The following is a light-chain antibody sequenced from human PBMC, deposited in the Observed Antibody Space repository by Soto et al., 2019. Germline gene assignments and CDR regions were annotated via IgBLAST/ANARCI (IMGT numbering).Light chain of an antibody. J-gene: IGLJ1*01. CDR3: TSHSSSCTLAV. V-gene: IGLV2-14*01. Sequence: QSALTQPASVSGSPGQSITISCNGTSSDIGGSNWVSWYQQHPGRAPKLIIFVVSGRPSGVSDRFSGSRSDNTASLTISGLQAEDEADYYCTSHSSSCTLAVFGTGTKLTV. CDR2: VVS. CDR1: SSDIGGSNW.